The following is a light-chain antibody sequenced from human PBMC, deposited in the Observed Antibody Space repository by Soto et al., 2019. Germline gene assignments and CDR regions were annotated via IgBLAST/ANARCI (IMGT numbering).Light chain of an antibody. Sequence: QSALTQPPSASGSPGQSVTISCTGTSSDIGGYNHVSWHQQHPGQAPKVLIYDVNKRPSGVPDHFSGSESANTASLTVSGLQAEDEADYYCSSYGRGNNLLFGGGTKLTVL. CDR1: SSDIGGYNH. CDR3: SSYGRGNNLL. J-gene: IGLJ2*01. CDR2: DVN. V-gene: IGLV2-8*01.